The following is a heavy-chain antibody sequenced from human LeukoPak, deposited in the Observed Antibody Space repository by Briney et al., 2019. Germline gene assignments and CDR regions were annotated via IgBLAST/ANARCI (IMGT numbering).Heavy chain of an antibody. CDR2: IYYSGST. CDR3: ARNVSRGEPGGAFDM. Sequence: SETLSLICTVSGGAISGRRDYWGWIRQPPGKGLEWIASIYYSGSTHYNPSLKGRVTISVDTSRNQFSLELRTATAADTAMYYCARNVSRGEPGGAFDMWGQGTMVTVSS. V-gene: IGHV4-39*01. J-gene: IGHJ3*02. D-gene: IGHD3-16*01. CDR1: GGAISGRRDY.